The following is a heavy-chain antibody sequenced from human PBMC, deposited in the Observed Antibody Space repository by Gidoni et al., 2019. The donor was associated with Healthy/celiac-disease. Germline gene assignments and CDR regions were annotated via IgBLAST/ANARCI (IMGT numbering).Heavy chain of an antibody. J-gene: IGHJ6*02. V-gene: IGHV4-4*07. Sequence: QVQLQESGPGLVKPSETLSLTCTVSGGSISSYYWSWIRQPAGKGLEWIGRIYTSGSTNYNPSLKSRVTMSVDTSKNQFSLKLSSVTAADTAVYYCARDSYSGYDIGGRAYYYYGMDVWGQGTTVTVSS. CDR1: GGSISSYY. CDR2: IYTSGST. D-gene: IGHD5-12*01. CDR3: ARDSYSGYDIGGRAYYYYGMDV.